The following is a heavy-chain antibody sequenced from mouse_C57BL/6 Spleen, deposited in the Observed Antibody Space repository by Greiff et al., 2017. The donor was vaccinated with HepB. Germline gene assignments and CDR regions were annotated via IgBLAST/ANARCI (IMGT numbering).Heavy chain of an antibody. CDR1: GYTFTDYE. Sequence: QVHVKQSGAELVRPGASVTLSCKASGYTFTDYEMHWVKQTPVHGLEWIGAIDPETGGTAYNQKFKGKAILTADKSSSTAYMELRSLTSEDSAVYYCTRTYYSKGNYFDYWGQGTTLTVSS. CDR3: TRTYYSKGNYFDY. J-gene: IGHJ2*01. D-gene: IGHD2-5*01. V-gene: IGHV1-15*01. CDR2: IDPETGGT.